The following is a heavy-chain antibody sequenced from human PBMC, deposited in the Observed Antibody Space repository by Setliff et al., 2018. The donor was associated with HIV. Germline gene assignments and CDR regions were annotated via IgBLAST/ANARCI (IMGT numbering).Heavy chain of an antibody. CDR1: GGSISSYY. CDR2: IYTSGST. CDR3: VRERRRSPLSYGLDV. Sequence: SETLSLTCTVSGGSISSYYWSWIRQPAGKGLEWIGRIYTSGSTNYNPSLKSRVTMSVDTSKNQFSLKLSSVTAADTAVYYCVRERRRSPLSYGLDVWGQGTTVTVSS. V-gene: IGHV4-4*07. J-gene: IGHJ6*02.